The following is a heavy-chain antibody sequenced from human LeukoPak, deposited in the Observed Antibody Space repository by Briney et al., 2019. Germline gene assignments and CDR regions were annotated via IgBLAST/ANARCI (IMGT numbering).Heavy chain of an antibody. Sequence: PSETLSLTCAVSDYSISSAYYWGWIRQPPGKGLEWIGSIYHSGSTDYNPSLKSRVTISVDTSKNQFSLQLRSVTAADTAVYYCARDQAYCGGDCYFDFWGQGTLVTASS. CDR2: IYHSGST. D-gene: IGHD2-21*02. CDR1: DYSISSAYY. CDR3: ARDQAYCGGDCYFDF. V-gene: IGHV4-38-2*02. J-gene: IGHJ4*02.